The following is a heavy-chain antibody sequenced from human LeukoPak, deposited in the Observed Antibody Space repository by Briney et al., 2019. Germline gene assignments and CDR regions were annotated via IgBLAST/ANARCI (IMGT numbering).Heavy chain of an antibody. CDR3: ATTGYYYGHFQL. CDR1: GYNFAEYW. V-gene: IGHV5-51*01. Sequence: GESLKISCQGSGYNFAEYWIIWVRQMPGKGLEWMGIIYPGDSDTRYSPSFQGQVTISADKSISTAYLQWSSLKASDTAMYYCATTGYYYGHFQLWGQGTLLTVSS. CDR2: IYPGDSDT. D-gene: IGHD3-22*01. J-gene: IGHJ1*01.